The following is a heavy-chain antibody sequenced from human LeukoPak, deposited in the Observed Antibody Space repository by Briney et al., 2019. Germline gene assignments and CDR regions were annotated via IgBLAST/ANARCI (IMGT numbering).Heavy chain of an antibody. CDR2: IYYSGST. CDR1: GGSISSGGYY. CDR3: AREEALRDDYDILTGYPYYYYGMDV. Sequence: SETLSLTCTVSGGSISSGGYYWSWIRQHPGKGLEWIGYIYYSGSTYYNPSLKSRVTISVDTSKNQFSLKLSSVTAADTAVYYCAREEALRDDYDILTGYPYYYYGMDVWGQGTTVTVSS. D-gene: IGHD3-9*01. J-gene: IGHJ6*02. V-gene: IGHV4-31*03.